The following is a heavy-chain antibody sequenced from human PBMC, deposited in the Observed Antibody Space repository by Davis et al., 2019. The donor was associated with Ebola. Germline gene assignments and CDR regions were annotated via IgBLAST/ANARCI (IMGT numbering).Heavy chain of an antibody. J-gene: IGHJ4*02. CDR1: GYTFTSYA. CDR2: INAGNGNT. Sequence: ASVKVSCKASGYTFTSYAMHWVRQAPGQRLEWMGWINAGNGNTKYSQKFQGRVTITRDTSASTAYMELSSLRSEDTAVYYCARAPSSGWPLGTYWGQGTLVTVSS. CDR3: ARAPSSGWPLGTY. V-gene: IGHV1-3*01. D-gene: IGHD6-19*01.